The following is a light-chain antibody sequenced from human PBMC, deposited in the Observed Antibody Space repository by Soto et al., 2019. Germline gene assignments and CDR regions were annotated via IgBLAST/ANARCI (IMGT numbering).Light chain of an antibody. Sequence: EIVMTQSPATLSVSPGEGLNLFCRASESVYSYVAWYPQKPGQAPRLLIYGASTRATGIPARFSGSGSGTEFTLTISSLHSEDFAVYYCQKYNNWTLTFGGGTKVEI. CDR2: GAS. J-gene: IGKJ4*01. V-gene: IGKV3-15*01. CDR1: ESVYSY. CDR3: QKYNNWTLT.